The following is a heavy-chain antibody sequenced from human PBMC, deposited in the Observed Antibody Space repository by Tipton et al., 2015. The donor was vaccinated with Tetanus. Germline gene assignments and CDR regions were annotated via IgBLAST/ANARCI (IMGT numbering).Heavy chain of an antibody. V-gene: IGHV3-23*01. CDR2: ISGSGGST. Sequence: SLRLSCAASGFTFSSYAMSWVRQAPGKGLEWVSAISGSGGSTYYADSVKGRFTISRDNSKNTLYLQMNSLRAEDTAVYYCAKSTFGGVTPFDYWGQGTLVTVSS. J-gene: IGHJ4*02. CDR3: AKSTFGGVTPFDY. D-gene: IGHD3-16*01. CDR1: GFTFSSYA.